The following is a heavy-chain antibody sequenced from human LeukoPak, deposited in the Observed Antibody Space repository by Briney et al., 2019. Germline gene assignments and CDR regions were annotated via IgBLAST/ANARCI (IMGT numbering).Heavy chain of an antibody. CDR1: GYTFTGYY. CDR3: ARETQKGIAAAGY. CDR2: INPNSGGT. J-gene: IGHJ4*02. Sequence: ASVKVSCKTSGYTFTGYYIHWVRQAPGQGLEWMGWINPNSGGTNYAQKFQGRVTMTRDTSISTAYMELSRLRSDDTAVYYCARETQKGIAAAGYWGQGTLVTVSS. D-gene: IGHD6-13*01. V-gene: IGHV1-2*02.